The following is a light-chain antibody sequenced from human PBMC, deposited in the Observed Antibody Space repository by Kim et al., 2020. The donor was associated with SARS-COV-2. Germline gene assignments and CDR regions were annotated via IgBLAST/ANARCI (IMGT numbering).Light chain of an antibody. CDR2: AVS. J-gene: IGLJ1*01. V-gene: IGLV2-14*03. CDR3: SSYTRSSTNYV. CDR1: SSDVGRYNY. Sequence: QADPLSCTGTSSDVGRYNYVSWYQQHPGKAPQLMIYAVSNRPSGVSNRFSGSKSGNTASLAISGLQAEDEADYYCSSYTRSSTNYVFGTGTKVTVL.